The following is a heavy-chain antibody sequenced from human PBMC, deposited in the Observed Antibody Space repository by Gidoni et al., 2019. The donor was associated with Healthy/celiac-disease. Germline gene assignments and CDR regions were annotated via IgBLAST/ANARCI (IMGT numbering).Heavy chain of an antibody. Sequence: EVQLVESGGGLVQPGGSLRLSCAASGFTFSSYDMHWVRQATGKGLEWVSAIGTAGDTYYPGSVKGRFTISRENAKNSLYLQMNSLRAGDTAVYYCARGGWSYGQYYFGYWGQGTLVTVSS. CDR2: IGTAGDT. J-gene: IGHJ4*02. CDR3: ARGGWSYGQYYFGY. CDR1: GFTFSSYD. D-gene: IGHD5-18*01. V-gene: IGHV3-13*01.